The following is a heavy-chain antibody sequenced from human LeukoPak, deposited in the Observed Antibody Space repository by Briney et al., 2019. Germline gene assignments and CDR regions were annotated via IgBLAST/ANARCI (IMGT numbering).Heavy chain of an antibody. CDR2: ISGSSGST. D-gene: IGHD4-17*01. Sequence: PGGSLRLSCAASGFTFSSYAMSWVRQAPGKGLEWVSAISGSSGSTYYADSVKGRFTISRDNSKNTLYLQMNSLRAEDTAVYYCAKGSKSALYGDYAHWGQGTPVTVSS. V-gene: IGHV3-23*01. CDR3: AKGSKSALYGDYAH. CDR1: GFTFSSYA. J-gene: IGHJ4*02.